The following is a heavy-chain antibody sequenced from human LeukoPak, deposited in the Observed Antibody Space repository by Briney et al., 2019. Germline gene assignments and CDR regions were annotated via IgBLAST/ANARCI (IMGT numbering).Heavy chain of an antibody. V-gene: IGHV3-21*01. Sequence: GGSLRLSCAASGFTFSSYSMNWVRQAPGKGLEWVSSISSSSSYIYYADSVKGRFTISRDNAKNSLYLQMNSLRAEDTAVYYCARNPSSDYHNPFDYWGQGTLVTVSS. CDR1: GFTFSSYS. D-gene: IGHD3-22*01. CDR3: ARNPSSDYHNPFDY. CDR2: ISSSSSYI. J-gene: IGHJ4*02.